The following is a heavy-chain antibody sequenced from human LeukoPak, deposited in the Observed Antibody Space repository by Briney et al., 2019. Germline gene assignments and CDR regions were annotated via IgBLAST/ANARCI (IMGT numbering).Heavy chain of an antibody. CDR1: GYTFTDYY. CDR3: ATWCSSTSCPYYFDY. CDR2: VDPEDGET. Sequence: ASVKVSCKVSGYTFTDYYMHWVQQAPGKGLEWMGLVDPEDGETIYAEKFQGRVTITADTSTDTAYMELSSLRSEDTAVYYCATWCSSTSCPYYFDYLGQGTLVTVSS. D-gene: IGHD2-2*01. J-gene: IGHJ4*02. V-gene: IGHV1-69-2*01.